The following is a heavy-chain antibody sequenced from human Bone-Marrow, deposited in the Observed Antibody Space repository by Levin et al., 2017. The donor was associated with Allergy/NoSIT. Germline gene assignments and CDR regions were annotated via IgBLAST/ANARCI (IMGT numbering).Heavy chain of an antibody. CDR2: IDYSGST. CDR1: GDSIRNYC. Sequence: PSETLSLTCTVSGDSIRNYCWTWIRQPPGKGLEWIGCIDYSGSTNYNPSLKSRVTISVDTSENQFSLKLTSVTAADSAVYYCARDRDYYYAVDVWGRGTTVTVSS. J-gene: IGHJ6*02. CDR3: ARDRDYYYAVDV. V-gene: IGHV4-59*01. D-gene: IGHD3-10*01.